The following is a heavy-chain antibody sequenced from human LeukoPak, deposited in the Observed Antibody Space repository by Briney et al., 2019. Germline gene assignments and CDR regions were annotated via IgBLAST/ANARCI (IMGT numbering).Heavy chain of an antibody. Sequence: GGSLRLSCAASGFTFSSYSMNWVRQAPGKGLEWVSSISSSSSYIYYADSVKGRFTISRDNAKNSLYLQMNSLRAEDTAVYYCARDRRSFGSGITYTLLFDYWGQGSLVTVSS. J-gene: IGHJ4*02. D-gene: IGHD3-10*01. V-gene: IGHV3-21*01. CDR2: ISSSSSYI. CDR1: GFTFSSYS. CDR3: ARDRRSFGSGITYTLLFDY.